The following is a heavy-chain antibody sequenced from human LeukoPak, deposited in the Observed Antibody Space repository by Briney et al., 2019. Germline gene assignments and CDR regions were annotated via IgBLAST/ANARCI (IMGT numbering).Heavy chain of an antibody. CDR1: GFTFRSYS. CDR2: IWYDGSNK. Sequence: GRSLRLSCAASGFTFRSYSMHWVRDAPGKGLERGAVIWYDGSNKYYGYSVKGRFTISRENSKNALYLEMSSLRAEDTAVYYCAGDRGYCSSTSCSGMGYGMDVWGQGTTVTVSS. J-gene: IGHJ6*02. CDR3: AGDRGYCSSTSCSGMGYGMDV. V-gene: IGHV3-33*01. D-gene: IGHD2-2*01.